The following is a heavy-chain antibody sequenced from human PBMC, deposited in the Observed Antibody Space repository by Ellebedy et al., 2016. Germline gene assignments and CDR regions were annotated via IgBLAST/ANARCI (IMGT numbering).Heavy chain of an antibody. Sequence: GESLKISCVVSGFSVSSNYLNWVRQAPGRGLEWVSTIGTGFDTYNVESVKGRFTISRDNSKNTLYLQMNTLRADDTAVYYCAINLPGGYYDYWGQGTLVTVSS. CDR3: AINLPGGYYDY. CDR2: IGTGFDT. V-gene: IGHV3-53*01. J-gene: IGHJ4*02. D-gene: IGHD3-22*01. CDR1: GFSVSSNY.